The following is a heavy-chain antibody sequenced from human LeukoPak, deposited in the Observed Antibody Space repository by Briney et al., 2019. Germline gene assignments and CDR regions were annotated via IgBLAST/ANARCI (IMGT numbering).Heavy chain of an antibody. CDR3: ASRYCSSTSCSDFDY. CDR2: INPSGGST. D-gene: IGHD2-2*01. CDR1: GHTFTSYY. J-gene: IGHJ4*02. V-gene: IGHV1-46*01. Sequence: ASVKVSCKASGHTFTSYYMHWVRQAPGQGLEWMGIINPSGGSTSYAQKFQGRVTMTRDTSTSTVYMELSSLRSEDTAVYYCASRYCSSTSCSDFDYWGQGTLVTVSS.